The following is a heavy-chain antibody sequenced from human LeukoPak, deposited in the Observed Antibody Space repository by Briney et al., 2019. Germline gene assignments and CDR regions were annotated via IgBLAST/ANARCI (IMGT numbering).Heavy chain of an antibody. CDR3: ARAGGGYSSSFDY. CDR1: GGSISSYY. CDR2: IYYSGST. Sequence: SETLSLTCTVSGGSISSYYWSWIRQPPGKGLEWIGYIYYSGSTNYNPSLKSRVTISVDTSKNQFSLKLSSVTAADTAVYYCARAGGGYSSSFDYWGQGTLVTVSS. J-gene: IGHJ4*02. V-gene: IGHV4-59*01. D-gene: IGHD5-18*01.